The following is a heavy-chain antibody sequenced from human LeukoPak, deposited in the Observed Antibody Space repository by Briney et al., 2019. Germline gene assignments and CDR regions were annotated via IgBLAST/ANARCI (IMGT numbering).Heavy chain of an antibody. CDR3: ARGYGYSYGYSLSYYFDY. CDR2: IYSGGDT. Sequence: GGSLRLSCVVSGSTVKSNYMSWARQAPGKGLEWVSVIYSGGDTYYADSVKGRFTISRDNAKNSLYLQMNSLRAEDTAVYYCARGYGYSYGYSLSYYFDYWGQGTLVTVSS. CDR1: GSTVKSNY. V-gene: IGHV3-66*01. D-gene: IGHD5-18*01. J-gene: IGHJ4*02.